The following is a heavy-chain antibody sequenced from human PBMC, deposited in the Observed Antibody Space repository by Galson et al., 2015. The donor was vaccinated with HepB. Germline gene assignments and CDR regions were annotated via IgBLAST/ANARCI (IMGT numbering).Heavy chain of an antibody. CDR1: GFTFSSYW. CDR2: ITQDGSKK. D-gene: IGHD3-22*01. V-gene: IGHV3-7*03. Sequence: SLRLSCAASGFTFSSYWMNWVRQAPGKGLEWVANITQDGSKKYYVDSVKGRFTISRDNAKNSLYLQMNSLRAEDTAVYYCARDPYLFYDSSGYPYYFVYSGQRTLVTASS. CDR3: ARDPYLFYDSSGYPYYFVY. J-gene: IGHJ4*02.